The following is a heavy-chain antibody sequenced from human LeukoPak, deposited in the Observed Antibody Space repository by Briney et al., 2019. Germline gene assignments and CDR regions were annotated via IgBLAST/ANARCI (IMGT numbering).Heavy chain of an antibody. CDR1: GFTFSSYA. V-gene: IGHV3-23*01. CDR2: ISGIVGST. D-gene: IGHD1-26*01. Sequence: GGSLRLSCAASGFTFSSYAISWVRQASGKGLEWVSDISGIVGSTYYGDSVKGRFTSSRDNSMKTMYLQMNSLRAEDTAVYYCVRRRTGGSSKFPWDYWGQGTLVTVSS. CDR3: VRRRTGGSSKFPWDY. J-gene: IGHJ4*02.